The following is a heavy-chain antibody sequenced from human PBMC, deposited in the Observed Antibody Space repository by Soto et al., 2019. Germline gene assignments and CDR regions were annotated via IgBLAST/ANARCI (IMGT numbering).Heavy chain of an antibody. J-gene: IGHJ4*02. V-gene: IGHV4-30-2*01. CDR1: GGSISSGSYC. CDR3: AIVPDY. CDR2: VFQSGST. Sequence: QLQLQESASGLVKPSPTLSLTCAVSGGSISSGSYCWSWIRQPPGKGLEWIGYVFQSGSTYYNPSLKSRVNISVGRSKTQFSLKLSSVTAADTAVYYCAIVPDYWGQGTLVTVSS.